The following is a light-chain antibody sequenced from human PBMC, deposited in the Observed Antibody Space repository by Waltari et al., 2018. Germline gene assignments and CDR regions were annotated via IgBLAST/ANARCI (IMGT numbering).Light chain of an antibody. J-gene: IGKJ1*01. CDR3: QQSYTTPRT. Sequence: DIQMTQSPSSLSASVGDRVTITCRASQSIGTYLNLYQHKPGRAPELLIYAASTLQGGVPSRFSGSGSETHFTLAISSLQREDFATYYCQQSYTTPRTFGQGTKVEIK. V-gene: IGKV1-39*01. CDR1: QSIGTY. CDR2: AAS.